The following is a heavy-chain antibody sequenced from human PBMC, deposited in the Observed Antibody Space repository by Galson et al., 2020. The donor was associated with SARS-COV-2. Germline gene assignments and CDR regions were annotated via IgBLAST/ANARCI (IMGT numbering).Heavy chain of an antibody. V-gene: IGHV1-8*01. J-gene: IGHJ5*02. D-gene: IGHD3-22*01. Sequence: ASVKVSCKASGYTFTSYDIHWVRQATGQGLEWMGWMNPNSGNAGYAQKFQGRVTLTRNVSINTAYMELSSLRSEDTAMYYCARLIVGRRGLRGLDPWGQATLVTVSS. CDR3: ARLIVGRRGLRGLDP. CDR1: GYTFTSYD. CDR2: MNPNSGNA.